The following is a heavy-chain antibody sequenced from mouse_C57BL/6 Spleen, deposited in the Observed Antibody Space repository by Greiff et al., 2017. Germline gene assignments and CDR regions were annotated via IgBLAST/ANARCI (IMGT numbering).Heavy chain of an antibody. CDR3: ARDDYDGTWFAY. CDR1: GFTFSDYG. CDR2: ISSGSSTI. D-gene: IGHD2-4*01. Sequence: DVKLQESGGGLVKPGGSLKLSCAASGFTFSDYGMHWVRQAPEKGLEWVAYISSGSSTIYYADTVKGRFTISRDNAKNTLFLQMTSLRSEDTAMYYCARDDYDGTWFAYWGQGTLVTVSA. J-gene: IGHJ3*01. V-gene: IGHV5-17*01.